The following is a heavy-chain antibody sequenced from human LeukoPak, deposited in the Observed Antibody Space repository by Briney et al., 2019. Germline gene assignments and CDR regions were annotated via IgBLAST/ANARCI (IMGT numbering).Heavy chain of an antibody. CDR3: ARRSHKDRRAAFDI. Sequence: SGTLSLTCTVSGGSISSSSYYWGWIRQPPGKGLEWIGSIYYSGSTYYNPSLKSRVTISVDTSKNQFSLKLSSVTAADTAVYYCARRSHKDRRAAFDIWGQGTMVTVSS. CDR1: GGSISSSSYY. V-gene: IGHV4-39*01. J-gene: IGHJ3*02. CDR2: IYYSGST. D-gene: IGHD1-14*01.